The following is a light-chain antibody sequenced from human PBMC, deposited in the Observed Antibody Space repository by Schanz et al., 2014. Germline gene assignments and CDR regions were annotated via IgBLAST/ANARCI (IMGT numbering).Light chain of an antibody. CDR2: DVS. CDR3: CSYAGSYNVV. CDR1: SSDVGNNKF. V-gene: IGLV2-23*02. Sequence: QSALTQPASVSGSPGQSITISCTGTSSDVGNNKFVSWYQQHPGKAPKLIICDVSERPSGVSNRFSGSKSGNTASLTISGLQAEDEADYYCCSYAGSYNVVFGGGTKLTVL. J-gene: IGLJ2*01.